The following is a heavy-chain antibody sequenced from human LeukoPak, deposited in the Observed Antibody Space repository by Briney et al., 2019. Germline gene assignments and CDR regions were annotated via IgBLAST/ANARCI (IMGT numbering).Heavy chain of an antibody. CDR1: GGSFSGYY. V-gene: IGHV4-34*01. D-gene: IGHD6-13*01. Sequence: SETLSLTCAVYGGSFSGYYWSWIRQPPGKGLEWIGEINHSGSTNYNPSLKSRVTISVDTSKNQFSLKLSSVTAADTAVYYCARAARGAAAEWFDPWGQGTLVTVSS. J-gene: IGHJ5*02. CDR3: ARAARGAAAEWFDP. CDR2: INHSGST.